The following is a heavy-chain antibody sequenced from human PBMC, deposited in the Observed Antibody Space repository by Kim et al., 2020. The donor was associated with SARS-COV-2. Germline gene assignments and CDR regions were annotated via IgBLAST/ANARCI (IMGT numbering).Heavy chain of an antibody. V-gene: IGHV4-34*01. CDR3: ARRGYSGSYPRWFDP. J-gene: IGHJ5*02. Sequence: PSLRSRVTISVDTSKNQFSLKLSSVTAADTAVYYCARRGYSGSYPRWFDPWGQGTLVTVSS. D-gene: IGHD1-26*01.